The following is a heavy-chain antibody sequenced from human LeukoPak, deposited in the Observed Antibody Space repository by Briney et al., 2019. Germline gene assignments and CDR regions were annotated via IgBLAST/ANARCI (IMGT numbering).Heavy chain of an antibody. J-gene: IGHJ4*02. CDR2: ISYDGSNK. CDR1: GFTFSSYG. V-gene: IGHV3-30*03. CDR3: ARWRNGTIFDY. Sequence: GGSLTLSCAPSGFTFSSYGMHWVRQAPGKGLGWVALISYDGSNKDYGDSVKGRFTISRDNSKNTLYLQMNSLRPEDTAVYYCARWRNGTIFDYWGQGTLVIVSS. D-gene: IGHD1-7*01.